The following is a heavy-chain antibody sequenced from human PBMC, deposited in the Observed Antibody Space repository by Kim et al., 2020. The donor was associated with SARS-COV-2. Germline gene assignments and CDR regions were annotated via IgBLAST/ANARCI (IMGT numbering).Heavy chain of an antibody. CDR1: GFTFSSYG. CDR2: IWYDGSNK. J-gene: IGHJ4*02. CDR3: AKDSDVWVLWFGELPDY. V-gene: IGHV3-33*06. Sequence: GGSLRLSCAASGFTFSSYGMHWVRQAPGKGLEWVAVIWYDGSNKYYADSVKGRFTISRDNSKNTLYLQMNSLRAEDTAVYYCAKDSDVWVLWFGELPDYWGQGTLVTVSS. D-gene: IGHD3-10*01.